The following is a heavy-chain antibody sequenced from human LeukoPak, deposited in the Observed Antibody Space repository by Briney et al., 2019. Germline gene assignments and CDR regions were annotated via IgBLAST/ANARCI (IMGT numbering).Heavy chain of an antibody. J-gene: IGHJ5*02. D-gene: IGHD2-15*01. CDR1: GFTFDDYA. CDR2: ISGGGGST. V-gene: IGHV3-43*02. Sequence: KTGGPLRLSCAASGFTFDDYAMHWVRQAPGKGLEWVSLISGGGGSTYYAESVKGRFTISRDNNKNSLYLQLNSLRTEDTAFYYCAKDLGPSGAAWFDPWGQGTLVTVSS. CDR3: AKDLGPSGAAWFDP.